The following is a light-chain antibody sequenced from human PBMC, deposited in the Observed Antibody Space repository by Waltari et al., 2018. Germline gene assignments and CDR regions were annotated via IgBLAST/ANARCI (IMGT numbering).Light chain of an antibody. CDR3: SAWDNSLGIWV. J-gene: IGLJ3*02. CDR1: SNHDPHHG. CDR2: RDN. Sequence: QPGLTQPPSASTGLRQTATLTFTGHSNHDPHHGAAWPQQYPGHPPKLLCYRDNNRPSGISERFSASTSGSTASLTITGLQPEDEADYYCSAWDNSLGIWVFGGGTKLTVL. V-gene: IGLV10-54*04.